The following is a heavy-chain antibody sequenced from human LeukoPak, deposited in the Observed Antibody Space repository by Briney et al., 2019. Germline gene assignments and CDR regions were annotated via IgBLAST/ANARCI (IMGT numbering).Heavy chain of an antibody. CDR3: ARDIVATGLFDY. CDR1: GYTFTGYY. V-gene: IGHV1-2*02. Sequence: ASVKVSCKASGYTFTGYYMHWVRQAPGQGLEWMGWINPNSGGTNYAQKFQGRVTMTRDTSISTAYMELSRLRSDDTAVYYCARDIVATGLFDYWGQGTLVTVSS. CDR2: INPNSGGT. D-gene: IGHD5-12*01. J-gene: IGHJ4*02.